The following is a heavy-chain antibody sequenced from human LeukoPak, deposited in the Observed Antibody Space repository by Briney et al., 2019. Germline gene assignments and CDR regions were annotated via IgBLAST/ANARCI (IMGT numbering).Heavy chain of an antibody. CDR2: ISSSTSYI. J-gene: IGHJ4*02. Sequence: KPGGSLGLSCAASGFTFSDYRMNWVRQAPGKGLEWVSSISSSTSYIYYADSVKGRYTISRDNAKNSLYLQMNSLRAEDTAVYYCARDTTGDPDYWGQGTLVTVSS. CDR3: ARDTTGDPDY. V-gene: IGHV3-21*01. CDR1: GFTFSDYR. D-gene: IGHD7-27*01.